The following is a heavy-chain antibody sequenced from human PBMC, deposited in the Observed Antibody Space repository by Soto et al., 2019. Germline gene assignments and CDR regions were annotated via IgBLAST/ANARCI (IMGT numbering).Heavy chain of an antibody. CDR3: ARIGISNAFDI. V-gene: IGHV4-59*01. CDR2: VYYSGSI. J-gene: IGHJ3*02. D-gene: IGHD2-15*01. CDR1: GNSIRSYY. Sequence: SETLSLTCSVSGNSIRSYYWSWIRQPPGKGLEWIGDVYYSGSINYNPSLKSRITISVDTSKNQFSLKLSSVTAADTAVFYCARIGISNAFDIWGQGTMVTVSS.